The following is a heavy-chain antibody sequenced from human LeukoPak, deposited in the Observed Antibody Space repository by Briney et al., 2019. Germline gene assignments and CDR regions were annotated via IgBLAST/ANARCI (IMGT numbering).Heavy chain of an antibody. Sequence: GASVTVSCKASGGTFSSYAISWVRQAPGQGLEWMGGIIPIFGTANYAQKFQGRVTITADESTSTAYMELSSLRSEDTAVYYCAGLLVVPAARRLFYYYYGMDVWGQGTTVTVSS. CDR2: IIPIFGTA. CDR3: AGLLVVPAARRLFYYYYGMDV. J-gene: IGHJ6*02. D-gene: IGHD2-2*01. CDR1: GGTFSSYA. V-gene: IGHV1-69*13.